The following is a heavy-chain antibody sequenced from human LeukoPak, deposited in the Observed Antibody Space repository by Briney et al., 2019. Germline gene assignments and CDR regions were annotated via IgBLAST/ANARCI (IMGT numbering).Heavy chain of an antibody. CDR1: GFTFSSYW. V-gene: IGHV3-7*01. J-gene: IGHJ3*02. CDR3: ARDIRSSVMLDDAFDI. D-gene: IGHD3-22*01. Sequence: PGGSLRLSCAASGFTFSSYWMSWVRQAPGKGLEWVANIKQDGSEKYYVDSVKGRFTISRDNAKNSLYLQMNSLRAEDTAVYYCARDIRSSVMLDDAFDIWGQGTMVTVSS. CDR2: IKQDGSEK.